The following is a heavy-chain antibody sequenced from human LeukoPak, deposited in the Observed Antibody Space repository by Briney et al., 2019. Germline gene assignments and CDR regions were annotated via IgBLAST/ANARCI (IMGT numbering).Heavy chain of an antibody. V-gene: IGHV3-30*03. CDR1: GFTFSSYG. J-gene: IGHJ4*02. CDR2: ISYDGSNK. D-gene: IGHD1-26*01. Sequence: GRSLRLSCAASGFTFSSYGMHWVRQAPGKGLEGVAVISYDGSNKYYADSGKGRFTISRDNSKNTLYLQMSSLRAEDTAVYYCATSYVWGQGTLVTVSS. CDR3: ATSYV.